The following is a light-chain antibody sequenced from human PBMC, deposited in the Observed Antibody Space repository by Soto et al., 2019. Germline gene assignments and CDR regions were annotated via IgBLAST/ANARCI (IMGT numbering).Light chain of an antibody. V-gene: IGKV1-39*01. CDR3: QQSYSLFT. CDR2: AAS. J-gene: IGKJ3*01. Sequence: DIQMTQSPSSLSASVGDRVTITCRASQSISSYLNWYQQKPGKAPKLLIYAASSLQSGVPSRFSGSGSGTDFPLTISSLQPEDFATYYWQQSYSLFTFGPGTKVDIK. CDR1: QSISSY.